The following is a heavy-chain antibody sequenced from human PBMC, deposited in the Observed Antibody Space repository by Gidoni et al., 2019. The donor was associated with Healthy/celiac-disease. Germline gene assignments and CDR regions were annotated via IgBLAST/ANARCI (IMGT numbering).Heavy chain of an antibody. CDR1: GGSLSGYY. CDR3: ARGGYDSSGYLNY. D-gene: IGHD3-22*01. J-gene: IGHJ4*02. Sequence: QVQLQQWGAGLLKPSETLSLTCAVYGGSLSGYYWSWIRQPPGKGLEWIGEINHSGSTNYNPSLKSRVTISVDTSKNQFSLKLSSVTAADTAVYYCARGGYDSSGYLNYWGQGTLVTVSS. CDR2: INHSGST. V-gene: IGHV4-34*01.